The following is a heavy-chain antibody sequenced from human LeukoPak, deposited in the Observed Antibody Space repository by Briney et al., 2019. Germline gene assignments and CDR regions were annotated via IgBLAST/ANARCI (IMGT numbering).Heavy chain of an antibody. CDR3: ARGNYGDYGFLDY. V-gene: IGHV4-30-4*01. CDR1: GGSISSGDYY. Sequence: PSETLSLTCTVSGGSISSGDYYWSWIRQPPGKGLEWIGYIYYSGSTYYNPSLKSRVTISVDTSKNQFSLKLSSVTAADTAVYYCARGNYGDYGFLDYWGQGTLVTVSS. J-gene: IGHJ4*02. CDR2: IYYSGST. D-gene: IGHD4-17*01.